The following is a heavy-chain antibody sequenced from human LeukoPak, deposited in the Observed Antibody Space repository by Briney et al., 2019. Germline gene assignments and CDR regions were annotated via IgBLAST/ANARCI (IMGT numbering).Heavy chain of an antibody. D-gene: IGHD6-19*01. V-gene: IGHV4-4*07. CDR1: GSSIGSSY. J-gene: IGHJ4*02. CDR2: IYPSGGA. Sequence: SETLSLTCTVSGSSIGSSYWSWIRQPAGKGLEWIGRIYPSGGANYNPSLKSRVIMSVDTSKNQFSLNLTSVTAADTAVYYCARDPGIVVAGTGFDYWGQGTLVTVSS. CDR3: ARDPGIVVAGTGFDY.